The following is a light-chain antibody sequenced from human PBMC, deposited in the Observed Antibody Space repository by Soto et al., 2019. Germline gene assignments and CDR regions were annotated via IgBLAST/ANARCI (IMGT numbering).Light chain of an antibody. CDR2: AAS. Sequence: DIQITQSPSSLSASVGDRVTITFRASQGISNDLAWYQQRPGKAPKLLIYAASSLQSGVPSRFSGSGFGTDFTLTISSLQPEDFATYYCQQANSFPITFGQGTRLEIK. J-gene: IGKJ5*01. CDR1: QGISND. V-gene: IGKV1-12*01. CDR3: QQANSFPIT.